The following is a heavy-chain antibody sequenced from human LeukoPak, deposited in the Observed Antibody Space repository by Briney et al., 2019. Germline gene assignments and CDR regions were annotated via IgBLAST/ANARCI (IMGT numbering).Heavy chain of an antibody. CDR1: GVTFSSDW. D-gene: IGHD2-2*01. CDR3: ARDEQPDIVVVPAAIGY. V-gene: IGHV3-7*01. CDR2: IKQDGSEK. Sequence: VGSLRLSCAASGVTFSSDWMSWVRQAPGKRLGWVSNIKQDGSEKYYVESVQGRFTISRDNAKNSLYLQMNSLRAEDTAVYYCARDEQPDIVVVPAAIGYWGQGTLVTVSS. J-gene: IGHJ4*02.